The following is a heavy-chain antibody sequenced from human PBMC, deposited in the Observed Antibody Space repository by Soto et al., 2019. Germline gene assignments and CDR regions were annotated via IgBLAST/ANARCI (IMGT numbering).Heavy chain of an antibody. J-gene: IGHJ5*02. CDR2: MNPNSGNT. CDR1: GYTFASYE. V-gene: IGHV1-8*01. Sequence: ASVKVSCKASGYTFASYEINWVRQATGQGLEWMGWMNPNSGNTGHAQKFQGRVTMTRNTSISTAYMELSSLRSEDTAVYYCARGRDYIWGSYRLGNWFDPWGQGTLVTVSS. CDR3: ARGRDYIWGSYRLGNWFDP. D-gene: IGHD3-16*02.